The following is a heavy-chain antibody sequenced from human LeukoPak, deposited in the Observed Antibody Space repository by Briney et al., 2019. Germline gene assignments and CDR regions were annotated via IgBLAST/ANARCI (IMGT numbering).Heavy chain of an antibody. CDR3: AARGYSYGYFDY. V-gene: IGHV1-69*13. J-gene: IGHJ4*02. CDR2: IVPIFGTA. Sequence: SVKVSCKASGGTFSSYAISWVRQAPGQGLEWMGGIVPIFGTANYAQKFQGRVTITADESTSTAYTELSSLRSEDTAVYYCAARGYSYGYFDYWGQGTLVTVSS. CDR1: GGTFSSYA. D-gene: IGHD5-18*01.